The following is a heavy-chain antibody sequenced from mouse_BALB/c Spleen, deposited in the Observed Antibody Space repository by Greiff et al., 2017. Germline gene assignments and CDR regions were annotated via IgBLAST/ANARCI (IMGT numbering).Heavy chain of an antibody. Sequence: EVMLVESGGDLVKPGGSLKLSCAASGFTFSSYGMSWVRQTPDKRLEWVATISSGGSYTYYPDSVKGRFTISRDNAKNTLYLQMSSLKSEDTAMYYCAIYYSYAMDYWGQGTSVTVSS. CDR2: ISSGGSYT. J-gene: IGHJ4*01. V-gene: IGHV5-6*01. CDR3: AIYYSYAMDY. D-gene: IGHD2-1*01. CDR1: GFTFSSYG.